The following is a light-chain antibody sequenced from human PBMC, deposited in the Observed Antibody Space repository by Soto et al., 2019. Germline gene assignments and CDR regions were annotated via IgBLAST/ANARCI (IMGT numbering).Light chain of an antibody. J-gene: IGKJ2*01. CDR1: QSVSSSY. Sequence: EVVWTQSPGTLSLSPGERATLACRASQSVSSSYLAWYQQKPGQAPRLLIYGASSSATGIPDRFSGSGSGTDFTLTINRLELEEFAVYYCHQYGSSPYTFGQGTKLEI. CDR3: HQYGSSPYT. V-gene: IGKV3-20*01. CDR2: GAS.